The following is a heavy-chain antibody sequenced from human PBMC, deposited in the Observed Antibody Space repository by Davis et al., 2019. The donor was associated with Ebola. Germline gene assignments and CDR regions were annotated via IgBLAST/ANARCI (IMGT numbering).Heavy chain of an antibody. V-gene: IGHV1-3*01. CDR1: GFTFTSYA. Sequence: GGSLRLSCAASGFTFTSYAMHWVRQAPGQRLEWMGWINAGNGNTNYAQKLQGRVTMTTDTSTSTAYMELRSLRSDDTAVYYCAREGYCSGGSCYSYGMDVWGQGTTVTVSS. CDR3: AREGYCSGGSCYSYGMDV. D-gene: IGHD2-15*01. CDR2: INAGNGNT. J-gene: IGHJ6*02.